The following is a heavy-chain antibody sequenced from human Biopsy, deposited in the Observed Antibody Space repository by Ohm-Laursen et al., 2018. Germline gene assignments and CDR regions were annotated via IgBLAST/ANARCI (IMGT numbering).Heavy chain of an antibody. CDR3: ASGDIEGIGLDV. J-gene: IGHJ6*02. D-gene: IGHD6-13*01. CDR1: GDTFTISA. CDR2: IIPILGTV. V-gene: IGHV1-69*04. Sequence: EASVKVSCNASGDTFTISAISWVRQVPGQGLDWMGRIIPILGTVDYGQNFQGRVTIRADTSTTFLELTCLRYDYTAVYYCASGDIEGIGLDVWGLRTTVTVSS.